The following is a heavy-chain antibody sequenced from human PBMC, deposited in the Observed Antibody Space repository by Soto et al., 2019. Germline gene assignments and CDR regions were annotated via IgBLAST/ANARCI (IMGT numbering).Heavy chain of an antibody. Sequence: EVQLVQSGAEVKKPGESLKISCKGSGYSFTNYWIAWVRQMPGKGLEWMGIIYPADSDTRYSPSFQGQVTISADKSINTDYLQWSSLKASDIAMYYCARRAAGAEFFEHWGQGTLVIVSS. CDR2: IYPADSDT. J-gene: IGHJ1*01. CDR3: ARRAAGAEFFEH. CDR1: GYSFTNYW. V-gene: IGHV5-51*03. D-gene: IGHD3-10*01.